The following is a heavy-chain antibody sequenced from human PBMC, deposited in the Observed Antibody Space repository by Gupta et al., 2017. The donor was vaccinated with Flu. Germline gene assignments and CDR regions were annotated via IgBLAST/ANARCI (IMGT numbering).Heavy chain of an antibody. Sequence: SGSTYYNPSLASRLTISVDRSSNQFSLRLTSVTAADTAVYFCARISQNFYYYMDVWGKGTTVTVSS. J-gene: IGHJ6*03. CDR2: SGST. V-gene: IGHV4-30-2*01. CDR3: ARISQNFYYYMDV.